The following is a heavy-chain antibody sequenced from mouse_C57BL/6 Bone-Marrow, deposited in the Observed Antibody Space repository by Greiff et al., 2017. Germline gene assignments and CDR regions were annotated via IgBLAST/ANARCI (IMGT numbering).Heavy chain of an antibody. D-gene: IGHD4-1*01. CDR3: ARQRTGYYFDY. Sequence: EVMLVESGGDLVKPGGSLKLSCAASGFTFSSYGMSWVRQTPDKRLEWVATISSGGSYTYYPDSVKGRFTISRDNAKNTLYLPMSSLKSEDTAMYYCARQRTGYYFDYWGQGTTLTVSS. CDR1: GFTFSSYG. V-gene: IGHV5-6*01. CDR2: ISSGGSYT. J-gene: IGHJ2*01.